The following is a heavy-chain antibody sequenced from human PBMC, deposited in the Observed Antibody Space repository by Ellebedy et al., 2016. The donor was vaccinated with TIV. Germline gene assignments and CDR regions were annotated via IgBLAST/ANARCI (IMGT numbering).Heavy chain of an antibody. CDR2: IDWNSGSI. J-gene: IGHJ4*02. D-gene: IGHD2-21*01. Sequence: PGGSLRLSCAASGFSFRDYAMHWVRQAPGKGLEWVSGIDWNSGSIAYADSVKGRFSISRDNARNSLYLQMNSLRAEDTAFYYCAKDLDGWCDYFDYWGQGTLVTVSS. V-gene: IGHV3-9*01. CDR1: GFSFRDYA. CDR3: AKDLDGWCDYFDY.